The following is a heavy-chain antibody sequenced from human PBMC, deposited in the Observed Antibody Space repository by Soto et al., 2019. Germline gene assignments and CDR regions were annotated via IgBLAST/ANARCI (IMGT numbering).Heavy chain of an antibody. Sequence: PGGSLRLSCAASGFTFSSYWMHWVRQAPGKGLVWVSRINSDGSSTSYADSVKGRFTISRDNAKNTLYLQMNSLRAEDTAVYYCARDRYDFWSGYDYYYYYYMDVWGKRTTVTVSS. CDR3: ARDRYDFWSGYDYYYYYYMDV. J-gene: IGHJ6*03. CDR2: INSDGSST. D-gene: IGHD3-3*01. V-gene: IGHV3-74*01. CDR1: GFTFSSYW.